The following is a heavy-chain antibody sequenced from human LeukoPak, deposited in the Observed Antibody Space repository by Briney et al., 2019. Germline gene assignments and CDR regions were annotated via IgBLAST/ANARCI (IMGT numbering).Heavy chain of an antibody. D-gene: IGHD3-10*01. J-gene: IGHJ4*02. Sequence: QPGRLLRLSCAASGFTFSSYGMHWVRQAPGKGLEWVAVISYDGSNKYYADSVKGRFTISRDNSKNTLYLQMNSLRPEDTAVYYCAKDSKRWKTYYYEAGSYYFDYWGQGTRVTVSS. CDR2: ISYDGSNK. CDR3: AKDSKRWKTYYYEAGSYYFDY. CDR1: GFTFSSYG. V-gene: IGHV3-30*18.